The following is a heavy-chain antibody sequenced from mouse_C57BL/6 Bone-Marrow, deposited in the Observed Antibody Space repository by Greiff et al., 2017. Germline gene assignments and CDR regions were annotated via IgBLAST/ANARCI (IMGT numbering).Heavy chain of an antibody. CDR2: ISSGGSYT. V-gene: IGHV5-6*01. CDR3: ARHEIYYGSSSWFAY. D-gene: IGHD1-1*01. J-gene: IGHJ3*01. Sequence: EVKLMESGGDLVKPGGSLKLSCAASGFTFSSYGMSWVRQTPDKRLEWVATISSGGSYTYYPDSVKGRFTISRDNAKNTLYLQMSSLKSEDTAMYYCARHEIYYGSSSWFAYWGQGTLVTVSA. CDR1: GFTFSSYG.